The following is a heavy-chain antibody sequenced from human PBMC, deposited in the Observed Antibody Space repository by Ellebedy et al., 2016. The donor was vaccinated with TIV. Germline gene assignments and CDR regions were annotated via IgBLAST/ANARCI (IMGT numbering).Heavy chain of an antibody. Sequence: GGSLRLXXAASGFTFSSYAMSWVRQAPGKGLEWVSAISGSGGSTYYADSVKGRFTISRDNSKNTLYLQMNSLRAEDTAVYYCARDSAESPKIVPAAQLRIYYYYGMDVWGQGTTVTVSS. CDR2: ISGSGGST. J-gene: IGHJ6*02. CDR1: GFTFSSYA. V-gene: IGHV3-23*01. D-gene: IGHD2-2*01. CDR3: ARDSAESPKIVPAAQLRIYYYYGMDV.